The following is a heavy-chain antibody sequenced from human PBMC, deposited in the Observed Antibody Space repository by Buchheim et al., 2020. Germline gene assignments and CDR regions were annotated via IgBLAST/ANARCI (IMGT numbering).Heavy chain of an antibody. D-gene: IGHD1-7*01. Sequence: QVQLVQSGAEVKKPGASVKVSCKASGYTFTGYYMHWVRQAPGQGLEWMGWINPNSGGTNYAQQFQGRVTMTRDTSISTAYMELSRLRSDDTAVYYCASHELELRGYYYYYGMDVWGQGTT. CDR1: GYTFTGYY. J-gene: IGHJ6*02. CDR2: INPNSGGT. CDR3: ASHELELRGYYYYYGMDV. V-gene: IGHV1-2*02.